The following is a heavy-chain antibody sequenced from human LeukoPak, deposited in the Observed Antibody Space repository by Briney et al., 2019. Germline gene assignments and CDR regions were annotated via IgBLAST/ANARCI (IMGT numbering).Heavy chain of an antibody. CDR3: ATGGKFDFWSGYHIDN. D-gene: IGHD3-3*01. V-gene: IGHV3-30*04. CDR2: ISCDGNNK. Sequence: PGGSLRLSCEASGFTFSSNALHWVRQPPGKGLEWLAVISCDGNNKNFADSVKGRFTVSRDNSKHTLYLHMNSLRSDDSAMYYCATGGKFDFWSGYHIDNWGQGTLVTVSS. CDR1: GFTFSSNA. J-gene: IGHJ4*02.